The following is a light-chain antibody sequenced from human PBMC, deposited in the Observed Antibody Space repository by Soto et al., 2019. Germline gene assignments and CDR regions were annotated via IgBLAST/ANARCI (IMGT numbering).Light chain of an antibody. Sequence: IVMTQSPDTLSVSPGERATLSFMASQSVDSKDLAWYQQKLGQAPRLLIYRASTRATGIPARFSGSGSGTEFTLTISSLQSDDFGVYYCQQYNDWPPLTFGGGTKVDI. V-gene: IGKV3-15*01. CDR3: QQYNDWPPLT. CDR1: QSVDSKD. J-gene: IGKJ4*01. CDR2: RAS.